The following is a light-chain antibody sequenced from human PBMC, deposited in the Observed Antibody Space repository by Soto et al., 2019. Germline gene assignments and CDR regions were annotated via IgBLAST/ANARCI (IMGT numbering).Light chain of an antibody. CDR2: DAS. CDR3: QQRTNWPLWT. J-gene: IGKJ1*01. V-gene: IGKV3-11*01. CDR1: QSVSRS. Sequence: EIVLTQSPATLFLSPGERATLSYRASQSVSRSLAWYQQKPGQAPRLLIYDASNRATGIPARFSGSGSVTVFTLTISSLEPEDFAVYYCQQRTNWPLWTFGQGTKVAIK.